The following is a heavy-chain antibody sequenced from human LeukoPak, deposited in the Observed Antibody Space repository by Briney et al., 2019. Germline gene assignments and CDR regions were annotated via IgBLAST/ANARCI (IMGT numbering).Heavy chain of an antibody. CDR3: AKDSMKYQLLTSANFDY. Sequence: PGASLRLSCTASGFIFSNYAMSWARQAPGKGLEWVSAISGSGGSTYYADSVKGRFTITRDNSKNTLYLQMNSLRAEDTAVYYCAKDSMKYQLLTSANFDYWGQGTLVTVSS. J-gene: IGHJ4*02. CDR1: GFIFSNYA. CDR2: ISGSGGST. D-gene: IGHD2-2*01. V-gene: IGHV3-23*01.